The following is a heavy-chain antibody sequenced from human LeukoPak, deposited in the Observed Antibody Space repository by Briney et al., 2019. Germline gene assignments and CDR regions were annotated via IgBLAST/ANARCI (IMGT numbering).Heavy chain of an antibody. D-gene: IGHD5-24*01. CDR3: ARAGEMATIGFWPVDY. CDR2: MNPNSGNT. Sequence: ASVKVSCKASGYTFTSYDINWVRQATGQGLEWMGWMNPNSGNTGYAQKFQGRVTITRNTSISTAYMELSSLRSEDTAVCYCARAGEMATIGFWPVDYWGQGTLVTVSS. J-gene: IGHJ4*02. V-gene: IGHV1-8*03. CDR1: GYTFTSYD.